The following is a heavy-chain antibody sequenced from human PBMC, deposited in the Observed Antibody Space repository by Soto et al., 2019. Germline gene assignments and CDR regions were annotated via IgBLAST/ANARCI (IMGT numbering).Heavy chain of an antibody. CDR3: ARDPGEGRGGTLGMDV. D-gene: IGHD1-26*01. CDR2: IWYDGSNK. V-gene: IGHV3-33*01. J-gene: IGHJ6*02. CDR1: GFTFSSYG. Sequence: QVQLVESGGGVIQPGRSLRLSCAASGFTFSSYGMHWVRQAPGTGLEWVAVIWYDGSNKYYADSVNGRFTISRDNSKNTLYLQMNGLRAEDTAVYYGARDPGEGRGGTLGMDVWGQGTTVTVSS.